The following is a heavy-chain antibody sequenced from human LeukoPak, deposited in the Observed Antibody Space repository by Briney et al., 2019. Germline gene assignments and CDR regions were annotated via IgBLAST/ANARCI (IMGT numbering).Heavy chain of an antibody. J-gene: IGHJ4*02. CDR3: AKGSWKAYGYFDY. V-gene: IGHV3-30*18. Sequence: GGSLRLSCAASGFTFSSYGMHWVRQAPGKGLEWVAVISYDGSNKYYADSVKGRFTISRDNSKNTLYLQMNCLRAEDTAVYYCAKGSWKAYGYFDYWGQGTLVTVSS. D-gene: IGHD3-16*01. CDR1: GFTFSSYG. CDR2: ISYDGSNK.